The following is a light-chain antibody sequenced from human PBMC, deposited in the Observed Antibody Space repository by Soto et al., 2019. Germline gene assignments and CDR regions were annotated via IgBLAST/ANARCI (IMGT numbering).Light chain of an antibody. CDR1: QSVSSNY. CDR2: GAS. J-gene: IGKJ1*01. CDR3: QQYGSSGRT. Sequence: EDGLSQSAGTLSLSPGERATLSCRTSQSVSSNYLAWYQHKPGQAPRLLIYGASSRATGIPDRFSGSGSGTDFTLTISRLEPEDFAVYYCQQYGSSGRTFGQGGKVDI. V-gene: IGKV3-20*01.